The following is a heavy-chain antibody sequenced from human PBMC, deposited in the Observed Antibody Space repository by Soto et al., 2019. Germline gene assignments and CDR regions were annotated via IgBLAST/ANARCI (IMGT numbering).Heavy chain of an antibody. CDR1: GGSFSGYY. CDR3: ARRRLSLAAGTGRVDWFDP. Sequence: ETLSLTCAVSGGSFSGYYWSWIRQPPGKGLEWIGEINHSGSTNYNPSLKSRVTISVDTSKNQFSLKLSSVTAADTAVYYCARRRLSLAAGTGRVDWFDPWGQGTLVTVSS. CDR2: INHSGST. D-gene: IGHD6-13*01. V-gene: IGHV4-34*01. J-gene: IGHJ5*02.